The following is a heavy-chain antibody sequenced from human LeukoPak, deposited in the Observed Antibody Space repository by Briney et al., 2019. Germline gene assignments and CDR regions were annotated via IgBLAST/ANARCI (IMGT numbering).Heavy chain of an antibody. J-gene: IGHJ6*03. D-gene: IGHD2-2*02. CDR2: ISAYNGNT. CDR3: ARVRQGQYQLLYRRNVGYMDV. CDR1: GYTFTSYG. Sequence: ASVKVSCKASGYTFTSYGISWVRQAPGQGLEWMGWISAYNGNTNYAQKFQGRVTITADESTSTAYMELSSLRSEDTAVYYCARVRQGQYQLLYRRNVGYMDVWGKGTTVTVSS. V-gene: IGHV1-18*01.